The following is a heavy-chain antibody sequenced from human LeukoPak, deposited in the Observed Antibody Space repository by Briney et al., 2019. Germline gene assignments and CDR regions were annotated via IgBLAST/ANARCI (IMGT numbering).Heavy chain of an antibody. CDR2: IYPSGST. Sequence: SETLSLTCSVSGSYLSSYYWSWIRQPAEKGLEWIGRIYPSGSTNYNPSLKSRVTMSIDTSKDQFSLELTSVTAADTAVYYCARTIAVAGTVSFDCWGQGILVTVSS. V-gene: IGHV4-4*07. J-gene: IGHJ4*02. D-gene: IGHD6-19*01. CDR3: ARTIAVAGTVSFDC. CDR1: GSYLSSYY.